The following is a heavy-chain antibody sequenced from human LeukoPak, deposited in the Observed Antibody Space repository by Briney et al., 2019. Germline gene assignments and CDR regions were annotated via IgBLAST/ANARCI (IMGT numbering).Heavy chain of an antibody. V-gene: IGHV4-4*07. Sequence: PSETLSLTCTVSGCSISDYRWSWFRQPAGKGLEWIGRIFSSGNTNYNPSLKSRVTMSVDTSKNQFSLKLTSLTAADTAVYYCARGRSGGDWFDSWGQGTLVTVSS. CDR2: IFSSGNT. CDR3: ARGRSGGDWFDS. CDR1: GCSISDYR. D-gene: IGHD3-10*01. J-gene: IGHJ5*01.